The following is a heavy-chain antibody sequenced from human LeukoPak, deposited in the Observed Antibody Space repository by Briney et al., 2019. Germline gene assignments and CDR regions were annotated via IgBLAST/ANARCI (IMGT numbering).Heavy chain of an antibody. Sequence: GGSLSLTCSTSGLTRSSNWKNWVGPVPGKKLVWVSRIDNYGSRTTCADSVKGRFTISRDNAKNTLYLQMNSLRAEDTAVYYCARDLVVATGPDYWGQGTLVTVSS. CDR3: ARDLVVATGPDY. D-gene: IGHD5-12*01. CDR2: IDNYGSRT. V-gene: IGHV3-74*01. J-gene: IGHJ4*02. CDR1: GLTRSSNW.